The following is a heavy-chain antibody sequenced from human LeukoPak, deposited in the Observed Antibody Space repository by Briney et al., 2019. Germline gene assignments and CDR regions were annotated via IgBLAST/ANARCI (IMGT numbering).Heavy chain of an antibody. Sequence: PGGSVRLSCAASGFTFDDYGMSWVRQAPGKGLKWVSGINWNGGSTGYADSVKGRFTISRDNAKNSLYLQMNSLRAEDTALYYCARDGAYSSSWYPGDYYFDYWGQGTLVTVSS. J-gene: IGHJ4*02. D-gene: IGHD6-13*01. CDR1: GFTFDDYG. V-gene: IGHV3-20*04. CDR3: ARDGAYSSSWYPGDYYFDY. CDR2: INWNGGST.